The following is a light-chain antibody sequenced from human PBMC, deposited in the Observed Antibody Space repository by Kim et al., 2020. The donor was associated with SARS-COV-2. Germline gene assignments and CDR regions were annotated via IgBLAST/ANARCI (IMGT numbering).Light chain of an antibody. CDR3: SSYTSTNTWV. J-gene: IGLJ3*02. V-gene: IGLV2-14*04. CDR2: DVT. CDR1: SSDVGGYIY. Sequence: GQSITISCTGASSDVGGYIYVSWHQQHPGKAPKLIIYDVTKRPSGVSDRFSGSKSANTASLTVSGLHAEDEADYYCSSYTSTNTWVFGGGTQLTVL.